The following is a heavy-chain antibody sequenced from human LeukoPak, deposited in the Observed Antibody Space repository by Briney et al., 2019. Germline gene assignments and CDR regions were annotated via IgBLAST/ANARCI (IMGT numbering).Heavy chain of an antibody. CDR2: FSGSGGST. Sequence: GGSLRLSCAASGFTFSSYGMSWVRQAPGKGLEWVSGFSGSGGSTYYADSVKGRFTISRDNSKNTLYLQMNSLRAEDTAVYYCAKDGGSENYYNVNWRDYGMDVWCQGTTVTVSS. D-gene: IGHD3-10*01. J-gene: IGHJ6*02. V-gene: IGHV3-23*01. CDR3: AKDGGSENYYNVNWRDYGMDV. CDR1: GFTFSSYG.